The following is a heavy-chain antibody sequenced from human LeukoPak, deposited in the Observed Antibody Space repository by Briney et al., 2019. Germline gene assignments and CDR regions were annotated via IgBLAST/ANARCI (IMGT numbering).Heavy chain of an antibody. J-gene: IGHJ4*02. D-gene: IGHD6-25*01. CDR1: GITVSYNF. CDR2: IYSDSSA. Sequence: GGSLRLSCAASGITVSYNFMSWVRQAPGKGLEWVSVIYSDSSADYADSVKGRFTISRDNAKNTLYLQMNSLRAGDTAVYYCARAPRPFDNSDYYFDYWGQGSLVTVSS. CDR3: ARAPRPFDNSDYYFDY. V-gene: IGHV3-53*01.